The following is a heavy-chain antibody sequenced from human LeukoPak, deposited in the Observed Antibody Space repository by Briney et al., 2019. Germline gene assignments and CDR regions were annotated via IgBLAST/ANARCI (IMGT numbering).Heavy chain of an antibody. CDR3: AKGVTMIVVVSQFDY. D-gene: IGHD3-22*01. J-gene: IGHJ4*02. CDR1: GFTFSRYA. V-gene: IGHV3-23*01. Sequence: GGSLRLSCAASGFTFSRYAMSWVRQAPGKGLEWVSAISGSGGSTYYADSVKGRFTISRDNSKNTLYLQMNSLRAEDTAVYYCAKGVTMIVVVSQFDYWGQGTLVTVSS. CDR2: ISGSGGST.